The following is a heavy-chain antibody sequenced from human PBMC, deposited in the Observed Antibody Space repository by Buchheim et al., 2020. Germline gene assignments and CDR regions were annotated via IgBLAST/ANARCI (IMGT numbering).Heavy chain of an antibody. J-gene: IGHJ5*02. Sequence: QLQLQESGPGLVKPSETLSLTCTVSGGSISSSSYYWGWIRQPPGKGLEWIGSIYYSGSTYYNPSLKSRVTISVDTSKNPFSLKLSSVTAADTAVYYCARQRRFVPRIVGSGWLGWWFDPWGQGTL. CDR2: IYYSGST. D-gene: IGHD6-19*01. CDR3: ARQRRFVPRIVGSGWLGWWFDP. V-gene: IGHV4-39*01. CDR1: GGSISSSSYY.